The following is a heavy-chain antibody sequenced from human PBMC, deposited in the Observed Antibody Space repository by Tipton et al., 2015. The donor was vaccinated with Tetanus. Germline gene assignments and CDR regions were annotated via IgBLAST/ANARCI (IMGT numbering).Heavy chain of an antibody. V-gene: IGHV4-31*03. Sequence: TLSLTCTVSGASINSGGYYWTWIRQRPGKGLEWIGYRYYTGSTYYTPYLRSRVTISFDTSQNQFSLNLTSVTAADTAVYYCARLYGSTWSDYGAFDIRGRGTLVTVSS. CDR1: GASINSGGYY. D-gene: IGHD3-16*01. J-gene: IGHJ3*02. CDR2: RYYTGST. CDR3: ARLYGSTWSDYGAFDI.